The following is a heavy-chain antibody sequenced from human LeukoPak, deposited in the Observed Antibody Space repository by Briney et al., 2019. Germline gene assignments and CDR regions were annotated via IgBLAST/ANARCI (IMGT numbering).Heavy chain of an antibody. CDR2: ISGSGGST. Sequence: GSLRLSCTASGFTFSNYAMSWVRQAPGQGLEWVSAISGSGGSTYYGDSVKGRFTISRDNSKNTLYLQMNSLRAEDTAVYYCAKPLDDILTGYSWWGQGTLVTVSS. J-gene: IGHJ4*02. CDR1: GFTFSNYA. CDR3: AKPLDDILTGYSW. D-gene: IGHD3-9*01. V-gene: IGHV3-23*01.